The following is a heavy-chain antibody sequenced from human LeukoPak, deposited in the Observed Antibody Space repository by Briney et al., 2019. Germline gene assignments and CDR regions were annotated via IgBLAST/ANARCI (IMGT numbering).Heavy chain of an antibody. Sequence: GASVKVSCKASGYTFINYYMHWVRQAPGQGLEWMGIINPSGGTTSYAQNFQGRVTMTRDTSTSTVYMELRSLRSDDTAVYYCASHDSSGYYLYWGQGTLVTVSS. D-gene: IGHD3-22*01. CDR1: GYTFINYY. V-gene: IGHV1-46*01. CDR3: ASHDSSGYYLY. CDR2: INPSGGTT. J-gene: IGHJ4*02.